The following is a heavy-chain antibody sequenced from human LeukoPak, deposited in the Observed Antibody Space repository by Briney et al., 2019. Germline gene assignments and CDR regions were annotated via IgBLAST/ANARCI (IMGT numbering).Heavy chain of an antibody. Sequence: GGSLRLSCAASGFTFSSYAMHWVRQAPGKGLEWVAVISYDGSNKYYADSVKGRFTISRDNSKNTLYLQMNSLRAEDTAVYYCAKFVLRYFDWSMGTDAFDIWGQGTMVTVSS. V-gene: IGHV3-30-3*02. D-gene: IGHD3-9*01. CDR2: ISYDGSNK. J-gene: IGHJ3*02. CDR1: GFTFSSYA. CDR3: AKFVLRYFDWSMGTDAFDI.